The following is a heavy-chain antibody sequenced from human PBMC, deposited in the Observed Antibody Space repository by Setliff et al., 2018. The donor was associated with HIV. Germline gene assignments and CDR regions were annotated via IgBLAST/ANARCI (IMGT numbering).Heavy chain of an antibody. J-gene: IGHJ4*02. V-gene: IGHV3-23*01. D-gene: IGHD3-10*01. Sequence: GSLRLSCAASGFTFNTYAMSWVRQAPGKGLEWVSVISGSGGSTFYADSVKGRFTISRDNSKNTLYLLMYSLRAEDSAVYYCAKTPLALVRGAQPYFDYWGQGTLVTVSS. CDR2: ISGSGGST. CDR3: AKTPLALVRGAQPYFDY. CDR1: GFTFNTYA.